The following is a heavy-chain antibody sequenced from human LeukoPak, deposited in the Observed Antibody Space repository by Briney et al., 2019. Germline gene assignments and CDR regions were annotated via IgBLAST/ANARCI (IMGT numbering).Heavy chain of an antibody. J-gene: IGHJ5*02. CDR2: IAAAGDT. Sequence: GGSLRLSCAASGFTFSSYDMHWVRQPAGKGLEWVSAIAAAGDTYYPGTVKGRFTISRENAKNSLYLQMNSLRVGDTAVYYSARGGDGFDPWGQGTLVTVSS. CDR1: GFTFSSYD. D-gene: IGHD3-16*01. CDR3: ARGGDGFDP. V-gene: IGHV3-13*01.